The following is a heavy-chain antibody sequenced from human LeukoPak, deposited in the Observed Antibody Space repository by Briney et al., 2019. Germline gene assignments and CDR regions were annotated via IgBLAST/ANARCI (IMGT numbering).Heavy chain of an antibody. CDR1: GGSISSSNW. J-gene: IGHJ5*02. CDR2: IYYSGST. CDR3: ARGHLRRSGRHRAHNWFDP. V-gene: IGHV4-4*02. D-gene: IGHD1-26*01. Sequence: PSETLSLTCAVSGGSISSSNWWSWVRQPPGKGLEWIGSIYYSGSTYYNPSLKSRVTISVDTSKNQFSLKLSSVTAADTAVYYCARGHLRRSGRHRAHNWFDPWGQGTLVTVSS.